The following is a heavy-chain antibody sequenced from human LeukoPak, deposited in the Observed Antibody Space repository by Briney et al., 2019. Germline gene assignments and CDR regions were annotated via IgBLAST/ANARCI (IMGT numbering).Heavy chain of an antibody. CDR1: GYTLTSYG. V-gene: IGHV1-18*01. CDR3: ARPHPVTDYYDSSGYSGDAFDI. J-gene: IGHJ3*02. Sequence: ASVKVSCKASGYTLTSYGISWVRQAPGQGLEWMGWISAYNGNTNYAQKLQGRVTMTTDTSTSTAYMELRSLRSDGTAVYYCARPHPVTDYYDSSGYSGDAFDIWGQGTMVTVSS. CDR2: ISAYNGNT. D-gene: IGHD3-22*01.